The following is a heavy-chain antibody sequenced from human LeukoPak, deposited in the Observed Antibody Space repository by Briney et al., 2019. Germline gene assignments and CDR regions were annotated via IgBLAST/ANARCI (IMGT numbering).Heavy chain of an antibody. CDR2: IDYSGGSS. Sequence: GGSLRLSCTVSGFTLSSYEMSWIRQAPGKGLEWVSSIDYSGGSSYYADSVKGRFTISREDSKNTLYLQLNSLRAEDTALYYCSRDLGTGRPHDFWGQGTLVTVSS. V-gene: IGHV3-23*01. CDR1: GFTLSSYE. CDR3: SRDLGTGRPHDF. D-gene: IGHD3/OR15-3a*01. J-gene: IGHJ4*02.